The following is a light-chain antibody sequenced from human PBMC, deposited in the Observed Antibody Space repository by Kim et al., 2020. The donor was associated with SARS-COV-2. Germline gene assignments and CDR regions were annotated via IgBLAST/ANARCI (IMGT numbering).Light chain of an antibody. J-gene: IGLJ1*01. CDR2: SNN. Sequence: ELTQPPSASGTPGKRVTISCSGSSSNIGSNTVNWYQQLPGTAPKLLIYSNNQRPSGVPDRFSGSKSGTSASLAISGLQSEDEADYYCAAWDDSLNYVFGTGTKVTVL. CDR1: SSNIGSNT. CDR3: AAWDDSLNYV. V-gene: IGLV1-44*01.